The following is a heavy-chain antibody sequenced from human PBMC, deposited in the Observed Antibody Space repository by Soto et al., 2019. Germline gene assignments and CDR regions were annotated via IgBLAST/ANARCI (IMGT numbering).Heavy chain of an antibody. V-gene: IGHV3-74*01. J-gene: IGHJ4*02. Sequence: QPGGSLRLSCAASGFTFSSYWMHWVRQAPGKGLVWVSRINSDGSSTSYADSVKGRFTISRDNAKNTLYLQMNSLRAEDTAVYYCARERDFGVTYYFDYWGQGTLVTVSS. CDR3: ARERDFGVTYYFDY. CDR2: INSDGSST. D-gene: IGHD3-10*01. CDR1: GFTFSSYW.